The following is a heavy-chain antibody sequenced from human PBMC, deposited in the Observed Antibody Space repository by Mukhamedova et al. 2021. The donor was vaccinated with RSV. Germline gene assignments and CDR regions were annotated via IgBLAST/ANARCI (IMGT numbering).Heavy chain of an antibody. J-gene: IGHJ4*02. CDR3: ARGLSRSYSY. V-gene: IGHV6-1*01. Sequence: GYAVSVRSRITINPDTSKNQFSLQLNSVTPEDTAVYYCARGLSRSYSYWGQGTLVTVSS. D-gene: IGHD1-26*01.